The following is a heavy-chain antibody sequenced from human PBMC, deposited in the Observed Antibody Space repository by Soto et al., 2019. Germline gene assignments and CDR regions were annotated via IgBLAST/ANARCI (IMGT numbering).Heavy chain of an antibody. Sequence: EVQLVESGGGLVKPGGSLRLSCAASGFTFSNAWMSWVRQAPGKGLEWVGRIKSKTDGGTTDYAAPVKGRFTISRDDSKNTLYLQMNSLKTEDTAVYYCTTYRSYGYYYYYMDVWGKGTTVTVSS. CDR1: GFTFSNAW. J-gene: IGHJ6*03. CDR3: TTYRSYGYYYYYMDV. CDR2: IKSKTDGGTT. D-gene: IGHD5-18*01. V-gene: IGHV3-15*01.